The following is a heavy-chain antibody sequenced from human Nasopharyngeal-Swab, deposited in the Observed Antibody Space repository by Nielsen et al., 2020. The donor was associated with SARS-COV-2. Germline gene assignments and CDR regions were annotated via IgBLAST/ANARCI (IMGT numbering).Heavy chain of an antibody. Sequence: VRQAPGKGLEWVANIKQDGSEKYYVDSVKGRFTISRDNAKNSLYLQINSLRAEDTAVYYCARDRYYDFWSGYLEEVGLYYYYGMDAWGQGTTVTVSS. CDR3: ARDRYYDFWSGYLEEVGLYYYYGMDA. CDR2: IKQDGSEK. V-gene: IGHV3-7*01. D-gene: IGHD3-3*01. J-gene: IGHJ6*02.